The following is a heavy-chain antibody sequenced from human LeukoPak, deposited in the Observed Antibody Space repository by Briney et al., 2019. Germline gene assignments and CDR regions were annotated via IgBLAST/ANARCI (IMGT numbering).Heavy chain of an antibody. CDR1: GFTFDDYA. D-gene: IGHD3-10*01. CDR3: AKDISEYYYGSGSYDFESYLGDAFDI. Sequence: PGGSLRLSCAASGFTFDDYAMHWVRQAPGKGLEWVSGISWNSGSIGYADSVKGRFTISRDNAKNSLYLQMNSLRAEDTALYYCAKDISEYYYGSGSYDFESYLGDAFDIWGQGTMVTVSS. J-gene: IGHJ3*02. V-gene: IGHV3-9*01. CDR2: ISWNSGSI.